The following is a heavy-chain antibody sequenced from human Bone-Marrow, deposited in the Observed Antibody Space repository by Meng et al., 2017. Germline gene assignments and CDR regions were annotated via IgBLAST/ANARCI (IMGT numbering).Heavy chain of an antibody. CDR2: ISAYNGNT. CDR3: ARVLTTVTFYLYYYYGMDV. Sequence: ASVKVSCKASGYILSSYAINWLRQAPGQGLEWMGWISAYNGNTNYAQKLQGRVTMTTDTSTSTAYMELRSLRSDDTAVYYCARVLTTVTFYLYYYYGMDVWGQGTTVTVSS. D-gene: IGHD4-17*01. V-gene: IGHV1-18*01. CDR1: GYILSSYA. J-gene: IGHJ6*02.